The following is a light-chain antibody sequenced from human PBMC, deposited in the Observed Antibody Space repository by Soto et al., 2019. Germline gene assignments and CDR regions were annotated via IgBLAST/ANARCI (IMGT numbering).Light chain of an antibody. V-gene: IGKV3-20*01. Sequence: EIVLTQSPGTLSLFPGERATLSCRATQSISGTYLAWYQQKPGQAPRLLIYGASSRATGIPDRFSGSGSGTDFTLTISRLEPEDLAVYYCLQQGSSLPYTFGQGTKLEIK. CDR3: LQQGSSLPYT. CDR1: QSISGTY. J-gene: IGKJ2*01. CDR2: GAS.